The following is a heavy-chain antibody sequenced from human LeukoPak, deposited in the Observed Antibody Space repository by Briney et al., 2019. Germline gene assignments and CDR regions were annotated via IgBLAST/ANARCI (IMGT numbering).Heavy chain of an antibody. Sequence: VQLVESGGGVVQPGGSLRLSCAASGFTFSTYGMHWVRQAPGKGLEWVAFIRYDGSNKYYADSVKGRFTISRDNSKNTLYLQMNSLRPEDTAVYHCVKDRGGAYSSSWYFDYWGQGTLVTVSS. CDR3: VKDRGGAYSSSWYFDY. V-gene: IGHV3-30*02. CDR1: GFTFSTYG. J-gene: IGHJ4*02. CDR2: IRYDGSNK. D-gene: IGHD6-13*01.